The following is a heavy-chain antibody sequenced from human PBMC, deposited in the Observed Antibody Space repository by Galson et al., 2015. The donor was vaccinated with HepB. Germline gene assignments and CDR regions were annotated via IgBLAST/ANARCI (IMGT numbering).Heavy chain of an antibody. D-gene: IGHD5-18*01. CDR3: ARRLLGYSYGPYYSDY. Sequence: QSGAEVKKPGESLKISCKGSGYSFTSYWIGWVRQMPGKGLEWMGIIYPGDSDTRYSPSLQGKVPISADKSISPAYLQWGSLKASDTAMYYCARRLLGYSYGPYYSDYWGQGTLVTVSS. CDR1: GYSFTSYW. V-gene: IGHV5-51*01. J-gene: IGHJ4*02. CDR2: IYPGDSDT.